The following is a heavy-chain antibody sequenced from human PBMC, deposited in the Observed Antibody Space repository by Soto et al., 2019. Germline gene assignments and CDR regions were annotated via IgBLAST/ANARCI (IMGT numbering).Heavy chain of an antibody. D-gene: IGHD3-10*01. J-gene: IGHJ4*02. Sequence: QVQLVESGGGVVQPGRSLRLSCAASGFPFTTYGMHWVREGPGKGLEWVAVISYDGSNTYYADSVKGRFTISRDNSKNTLYLQMNILRPEDTALYYCVGGQYYFDYRGQGTLVTVSS. V-gene: IGHV3-30*03. CDR1: GFPFTTYG. CDR3: VGGQYYFDY. CDR2: ISYDGSNT.